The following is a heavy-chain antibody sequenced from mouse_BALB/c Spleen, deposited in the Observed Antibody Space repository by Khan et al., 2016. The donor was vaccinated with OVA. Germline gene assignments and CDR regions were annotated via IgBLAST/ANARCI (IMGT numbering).Heavy chain of an antibody. Sequence: EVQLQQSGAELVKSGASVKLSCTASGFNIKDTYIHWVKQRPEQGLEWIGRIDPANGHTKYDPKFQGKATLTADTSSNTAYLQLISLTSEDTAVYYCTRPSYYYDALDYWGQGTSVAVSS. CDR2: IDPANGHT. V-gene: IGHV14-3*02. J-gene: IGHJ4*01. CDR1: GFNIKDTY. D-gene: IGHD1-1*01. CDR3: TRPSYYYDALDY.